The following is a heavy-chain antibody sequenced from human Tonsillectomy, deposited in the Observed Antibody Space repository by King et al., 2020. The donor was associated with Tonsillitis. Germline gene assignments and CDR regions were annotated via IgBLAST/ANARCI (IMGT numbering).Heavy chain of an antibody. CDR3: AREDNYYFDY. D-gene: IGHD1-1*01. Sequence: HVQLQESGPGLVKPSETLSLTCTVSGGSISSYYWSWIRQPPGKGLEWIGYIYYSVSTNYNPSLKSRVTISVDTSKNQFSLKLSSVTAADTAVYYCAREDNYYFDYWGQGTLVTVSS. CDR2: IYYSVST. V-gene: IGHV4-59*01. CDR1: GGSISSYY. J-gene: IGHJ4*02.